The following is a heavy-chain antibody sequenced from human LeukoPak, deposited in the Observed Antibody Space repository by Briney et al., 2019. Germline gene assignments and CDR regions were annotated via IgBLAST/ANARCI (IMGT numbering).Heavy chain of an antibody. CDR2: INHNGNVN. V-gene: IGHV3-7*03. D-gene: IGHD3-10*01. J-gene: IGHJ4*02. CDR1: GFTFSSYW. CDR3: AKDGTYYSVSGSYYSHFDY. Sequence: TGGSLRLSCAASGFTFSSYWMNWARQAPGKGLEWVASINHNGNVNYYVDSVKGRFTISRDNAKNSLYLQMNSLRPEDTALYYCAKDGTYYSVSGSYYSHFDYWGQGTLVTVSS.